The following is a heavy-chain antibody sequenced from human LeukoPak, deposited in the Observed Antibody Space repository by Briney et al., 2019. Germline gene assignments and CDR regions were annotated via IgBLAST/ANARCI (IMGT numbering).Heavy chain of an antibody. V-gene: IGHV1-2*02. Sequence: ASVKVSCKASGYTFIGYYMHWVRQAPGQGLEWMGWINPNSGGTNYAQKFQGRVTMTRDTSISTAYMELSRLRSDDTAVYYCARVGYYGSGSYYKPLPFDYWGQGTLVTVSS. J-gene: IGHJ4*02. CDR1: GYTFIGYY. D-gene: IGHD3-10*01. CDR2: INPNSGGT. CDR3: ARVGYYGSGSYYKPLPFDY.